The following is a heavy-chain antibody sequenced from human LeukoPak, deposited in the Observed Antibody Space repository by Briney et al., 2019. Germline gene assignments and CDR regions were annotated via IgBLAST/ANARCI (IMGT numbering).Heavy chain of an antibody. V-gene: IGHV4-4*07. CDR1: AGSISSYY. D-gene: IGHD3-10*01. CDR2: IYTSGST. CDR3: ATAVTMVRGEGYFDY. Sequence: SETLSLTCTVSAGSISSYYWNWIRQPAGKGLEWIGRIYTSGSTNYNPSHKSRVTMSVDTSKNQFSLKLSSVTAADTAVYYCATAVTMVRGEGYFDYWGQGTLVTVSS. J-gene: IGHJ4*02.